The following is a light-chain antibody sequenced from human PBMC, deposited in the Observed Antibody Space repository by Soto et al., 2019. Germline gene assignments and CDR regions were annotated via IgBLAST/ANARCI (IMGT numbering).Light chain of an antibody. V-gene: IGKV3-15*01. CDR3: QQYNNWPRT. CDR2: AAS. CDR1: QSVDNN. Sequence: EVVMTQSPATLSVSPGERVTLSCRASQSVDNNLAWYHQKPGQAPRLLIHAASARASGIPARFSGSGSGTEFTLTISSLQSEDFAVYYCQQYNNWPRTFGQGTKVDIK. J-gene: IGKJ1*01.